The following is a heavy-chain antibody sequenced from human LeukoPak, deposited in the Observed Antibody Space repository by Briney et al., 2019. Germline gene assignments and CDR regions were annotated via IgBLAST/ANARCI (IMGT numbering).Heavy chain of an antibody. V-gene: IGHV1-18*01. CDR1: GYTFTSYG. CDR2: ISAYNGNT. J-gene: IGHJ6*03. D-gene: IGHD1-26*01. Sequence: ASVKVSCKASGYTFTSYGISWVRQAPGQGLEWMGWISAYNGNTNYAQKLQGRVTMTTDTSTSTAYMELRSLRSDDTAVHYCARGVVGAPGYYYYMDVWGKGTTVTVSS. CDR3: ARGVVGAPGYYYYMDV.